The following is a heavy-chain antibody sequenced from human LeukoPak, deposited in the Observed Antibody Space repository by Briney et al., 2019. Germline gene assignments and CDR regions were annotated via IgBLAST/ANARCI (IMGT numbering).Heavy chain of an antibody. Sequence: PGGSLRLSCAASGFMFSSYSMNWVRQAPGKGLEWVSSISSSGSNMYYADSVKGRFTISRDNAKNSLFLQMNSLRAEDTAIYYCAKGGYWGQGTLVTVSS. J-gene: IGHJ4*02. V-gene: IGHV3-21*04. CDR1: GFMFSSYS. CDR2: ISSSGSNM. CDR3: AKGGY.